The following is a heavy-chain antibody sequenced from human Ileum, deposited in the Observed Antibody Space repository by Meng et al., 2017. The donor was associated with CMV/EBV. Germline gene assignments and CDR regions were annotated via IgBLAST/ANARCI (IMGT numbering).Heavy chain of an antibody. D-gene: IGHD1-26*01. Sequence: ASVKVSCKSSGYTFTDYCIHWLRQAPGQGLEWMGCIDPNSGGTNHAQKFQGGVTMTRDTSISTAYMELNRLRSDDTAVYYCARGPSHGAFDYWGQGTLVTVSS. J-gene: IGHJ4*02. CDR1: GYTFTDYC. V-gene: IGHV1-2*02. CDR3: ARGPSHGAFDY. CDR2: IDPNSGGT.